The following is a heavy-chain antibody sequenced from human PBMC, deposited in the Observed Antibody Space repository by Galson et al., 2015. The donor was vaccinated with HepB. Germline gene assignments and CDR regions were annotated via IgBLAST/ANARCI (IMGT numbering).Heavy chain of an antibody. V-gene: IGHV3-23*01. CDR2: ISGSGGST. J-gene: IGHJ4*02. Sequence: LRLSCAASGFTFSNYAMSWVRQAPGKGLEGVSAISGSGGSTYYADSVKGRFTISKGNSKNTLYLHMNSLRAEDTAVYYCAKVWGKGLDSWGQGTLVTVSS. CDR1: GFTFSNYA. CDR3: AKVWGKGLDS. D-gene: IGHD3-16*01.